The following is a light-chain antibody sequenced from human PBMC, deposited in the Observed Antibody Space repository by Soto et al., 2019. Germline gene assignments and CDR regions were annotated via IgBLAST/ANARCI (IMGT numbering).Light chain of an antibody. Sequence: EIVLTQSPGTLSLSPGEGATLSCRASQSVSSSYLAWYQQKPGQAPTLLIYGASNRAAGIPDRFSGSGSGPDFTLTISRLEAEDFAVYYCQQYAGPSRTFGKGTKVEIK. CDR2: GAS. CDR3: QQYAGPSRT. J-gene: IGKJ1*01. CDR1: QSVSSSY. V-gene: IGKV3-20*01.